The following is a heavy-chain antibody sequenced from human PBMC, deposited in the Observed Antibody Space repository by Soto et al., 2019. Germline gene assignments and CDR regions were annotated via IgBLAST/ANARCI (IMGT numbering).Heavy chain of an antibody. Sequence: GGSMRLSCAASEFSFSSYVMSWVRQAPGKGLEWVSAISGSAVGTYYADSVEGRFTISRDNSKNTLYLQMNSLRAEDTAVYYCAKDSCSSTSCHLDYWGQGTLVTVS. CDR3: AKDSCSSTSCHLDY. V-gene: IGHV3-23*01. J-gene: IGHJ4*02. CDR1: EFSFSSYV. D-gene: IGHD2-2*01. CDR2: ISGSAVGT.